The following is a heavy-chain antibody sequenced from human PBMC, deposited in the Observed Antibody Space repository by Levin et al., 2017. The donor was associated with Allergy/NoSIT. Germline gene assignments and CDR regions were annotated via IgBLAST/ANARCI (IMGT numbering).Heavy chain of an antibody. Sequence: SETLSLTCTVSGGSISSSSYYWGWIRQPPGKGLEWIGSIYYSGSTCYNPSLKSRVTISVDTSKNQFSLKLSSVTAADTAVYYCARHMAHSSSGWPGYYDYYMDGWGKGTTVTVSS. D-gene: IGHD6-19*01. CDR2: IYYSGST. V-gene: IGHV4-39*01. CDR1: GGSISSSSYY. CDR3: ARHMAHSSSGWPGYYDYYMDG. J-gene: IGHJ6*03.